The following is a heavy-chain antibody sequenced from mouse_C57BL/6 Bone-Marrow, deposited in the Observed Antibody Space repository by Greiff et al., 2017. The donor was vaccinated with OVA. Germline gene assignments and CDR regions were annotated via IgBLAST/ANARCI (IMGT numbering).Heavy chain of an antibody. D-gene: IGHD3-3*01. CDR2: INPYNGGT. CDR1: GYTFTDYY. J-gene: IGHJ2*01. V-gene: IGHV1-19*01. CDR3: AIGVFDY. Sequence: VQLKESGPVLVKPGASVKMSCKASGYTFTDYYMNWVKQSHGKSLEWIGVINPYNGGTSYNQKFKGKATLTVDKSSSTAYMELNSLTSEDSAVYYCAIGVFDYWGQGTTLTVSS.